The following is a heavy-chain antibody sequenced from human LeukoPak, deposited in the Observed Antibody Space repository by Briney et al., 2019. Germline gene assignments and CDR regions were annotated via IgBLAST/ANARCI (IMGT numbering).Heavy chain of an antibody. V-gene: IGHV1-3*01. CDR2: INAGNGNT. Sequence: ASVKVSCKASGYTFTSYAMHWVRRAPGQRLEWMGWINAGNGNTKYSQKFQGRVTITRDTSASTAYMELSSLRSEDTAVYYCARDLGIAVAGGAFDIWGQGTMVTVSS. CDR1: GYTFTSYA. D-gene: IGHD6-19*01. J-gene: IGHJ3*02. CDR3: ARDLGIAVAGGAFDI.